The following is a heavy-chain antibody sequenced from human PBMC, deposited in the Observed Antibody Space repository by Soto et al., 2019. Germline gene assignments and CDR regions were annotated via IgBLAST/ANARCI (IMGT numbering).Heavy chain of an antibody. CDR2: ISYDGSNK. J-gene: IGHJ4*02. CDR3: AKGSTAMTYFDY. D-gene: IGHD5-18*01. Sequence: QVQLVESGGGVVQPGRSLRLSCAASGFIFSSYGMHWVRQAPGKGLEWVAGISYDGSNKYYADTVKGRFTISRDNSKNTLYLQMTSLRAEDTAVYYCAKGSTAMTYFDYWGQGTLVTVSS. V-gene: IGHV3-30*18. CDR1: GFIFSSYG.